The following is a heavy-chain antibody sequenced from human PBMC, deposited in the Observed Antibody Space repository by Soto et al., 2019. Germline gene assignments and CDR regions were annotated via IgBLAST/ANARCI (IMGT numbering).Heavy chain of an antibody. V-gene: IGHV1-18*01. D-gene: IGHD3-10*01. CDR3: ARVYILGAGSSYGMDV. CDR2: ISAHNGNT. CDR1: GYNLSSHG. Sequence: QAQLVQSGAEVKKPGASVKVSCKASGYNLSSHGISWERQAPGQGVEWMGRISAHNGNTDYEPRLQGRVTMTTDTSTSTVYMELRSLRSDDAAVYYCARVYILGAGSSYGMDVWGQGTTVTVSS. J-gene: IGHJ6*02.